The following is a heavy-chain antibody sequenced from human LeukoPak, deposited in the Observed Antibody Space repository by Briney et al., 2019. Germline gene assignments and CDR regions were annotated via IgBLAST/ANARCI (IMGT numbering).Heavy chain of an antibody. CDR3: ARFGLGKHIEVAGIPFDI. J-gene: IGHJ3*02. Sequence: ASVKVSCKASGYIFADYYIHWVRQAPGQGLEWMGWISAYNGNTNYAQKLQGRVTMTTDTSTSTAYMELRSPRSDDTAVYYCARFGLGKHIEVAGIPFDIWGQGTMVTVSS. CDR1: GYIFADYY. V-gene: IGHV1-18*04. CDR2: ISAYNGNT. D-gene: IGHD6-19*01.